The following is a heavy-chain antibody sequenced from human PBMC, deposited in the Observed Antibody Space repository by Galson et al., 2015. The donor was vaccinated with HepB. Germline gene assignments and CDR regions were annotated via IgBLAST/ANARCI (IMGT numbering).Heavy chain of an antibody. Sequence: SLRLSCAASGFTFSSYALHWVRQAPGKGLEWVAVISFDGTNKYYADSVKGRFTISRDNSKNTLYLQMNSLRAEDTAGYYCARDPSTRGDVDYRFEAFFDNWGQGTLVTVSS. V-gene: IGHV3-30-3*01. D-gene: IGHD4-11*01. CDR3: ARDPSTRGDVDYRFEAFFDN. CDR2: ISFDGTNK. J-gene: IGHJ4*02. CDR1: GFTFSSYA.